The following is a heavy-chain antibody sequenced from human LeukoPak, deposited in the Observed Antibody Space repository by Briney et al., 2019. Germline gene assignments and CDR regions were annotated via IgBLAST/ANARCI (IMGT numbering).Heavy chain of an antibody. CDR3: ARDYDIDY. D-gene: IGHD3-16*01. V-gene: IGHV3-7*04. J-gene: IGHJ4*02. CDR2: IKQDGSEK. CDR1: GFTFSSYW. Sequence: TGGSQRLPCAASGFTFSSYWMNWVRQAPGKGLEWVANIKQDGSEKYYVDSVEGRFTISRDNAKNSLYLQMNSLRAEDTAVYFCARDYDIDYWGQGTLVTVSS.